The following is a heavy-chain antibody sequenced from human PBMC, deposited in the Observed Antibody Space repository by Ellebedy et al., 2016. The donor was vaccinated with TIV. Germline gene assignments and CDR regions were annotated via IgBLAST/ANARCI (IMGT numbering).Heavy chain of an antibody. J-gene: IGHJ6*02. CDR1: GFTFSNYG. V-gene: IGHV3-64D*06. CDR2: ISSNGGST. CDR3: VKGGSGSYHYYYGMDV. D-gene: IGHD3-10*01. Sequence: GESLKISCGASGFTFSNYGMHWVRQAPGKGLEYVSAISSNGGSTYYADSVKGRFTISRDNSKNTLYLQMSSLRAEDTAVYYCVKGGSGSYHYYYGMDVWGQGTTVTVSS.